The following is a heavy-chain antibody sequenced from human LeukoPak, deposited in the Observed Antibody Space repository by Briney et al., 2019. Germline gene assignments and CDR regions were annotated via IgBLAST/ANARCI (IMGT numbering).Heavy chain of an antibody. V-gene: IGHV4-34*01. D-gene: IGHD3-22*01. Sequence: KTSETLSLTCAVYGGSFSGYYWSWIRQPPGKGLEWIGEINHSGSTNYNPSLKSRVTISVDTSKNQFSLKLSSVTAADTAVYYCARVWAQLAYYYDYYFDYWGQGTLVTVSS. CDR1: GGSFSGYY. CDR2: INHSGST. J-gene: IGHJ4*02. CDR3: ARVWAQLAYYYDYYFDY.